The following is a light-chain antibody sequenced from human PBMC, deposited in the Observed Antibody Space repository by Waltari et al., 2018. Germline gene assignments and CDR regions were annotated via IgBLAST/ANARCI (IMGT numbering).Light chain of an antibody. CDR1: QSVSKY. V-gene: IGKV3-20*01. CDR2: DAS. Sequence: ELVLTQSPGTLSLSPGERATLSCRASQSVSKYLAWYQQKPGQAPRLLIYDASTRATGIPDRFSGSGSGKDFSLTSSRLEPEDFAVYYCQKYVNLPATFGQGTKVEIK. J-gene: IGKJ1*01. CDR3: QKYVNLPAT.